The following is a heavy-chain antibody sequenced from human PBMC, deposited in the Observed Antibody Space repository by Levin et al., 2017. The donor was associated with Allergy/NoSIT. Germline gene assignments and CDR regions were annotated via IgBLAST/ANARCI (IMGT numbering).Heavy chain of an antibody. D-gene: IGHD3-22*01. J-gene: IGHJ4*02. V-gene: IGHV3-30*04. CDR3: ARGERDYYDSSGYSD. CDR1: GFTFSSYA. Sequence: GGSLRLSCAASGFTFSSYAMHWVRQAPGKGLEWVAVISYDGSNKYYADSVKGRFTISRDNSKNTLYLQMNSLRAEDTAVYYCARGERDYYDSSGYSDWGQGTLVTVSS. CDR2: ISYDGSNK.